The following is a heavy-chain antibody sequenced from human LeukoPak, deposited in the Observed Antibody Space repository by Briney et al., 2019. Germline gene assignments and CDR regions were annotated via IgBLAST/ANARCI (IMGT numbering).Heavy chain of an antibody. J-gene: IGHJ4*02. CDR3: AKDVLSRGEHFDY. D-gene: IGHD3-16*01. Sequence: PGRSLRLSCAASGFTFSSYAMHWVRQAPGKGLEWVAVISYDGSNKYYADSVKGRFTISRDNSKNTLYLQMNSLRAEDTAVYYCAKDVLSRGEHFDYWGQGTLVTVSS. CDR2: ISYDGSNK. CDR1: GFTFSSYA. V-gene: IGHV3-30-3*01.